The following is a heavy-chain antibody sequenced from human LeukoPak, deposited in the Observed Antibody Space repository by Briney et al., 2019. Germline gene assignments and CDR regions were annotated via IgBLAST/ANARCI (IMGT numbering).Heavy chain of an antibody. V-gene: IGHV1-2*02. J-gene: IGHJ4*02. Sequence: ASVKVSCKASGYTFTGYYMHWVRPAPGQGLEWMGWINPNSGGTNYAQKFQGRVTMTRDTSISTAYMEVSRLRSDDTAVYYCRTDRYGDYGDYIDYWGQGTLVTVSS. CDR3: RTDRYGDYGDYIDY. CDR1: GYTFTGYY. D-gene: IGHD4-17*01. CDR2: INPNSGGT.